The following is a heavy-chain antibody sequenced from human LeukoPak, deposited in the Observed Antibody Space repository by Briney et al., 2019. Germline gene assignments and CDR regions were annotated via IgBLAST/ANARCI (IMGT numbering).Heavy chain of an antibody. V-gene: IGHV3-66*01. CDR1: GFTVTTRH. CDR3: AQGFKDFDY. Sequence: PGGSLTLSCPVSGFTVTTRHMSWVRPAPGKGLEWVSVIYGGGGTYYAGSVKGRFTISRDNSKNTLYLQMNSLRAEDTALYYCAQGFKDFDYWGQGTLVTVSS. J-gene: IGHJ4*02. CDR2: IYGGGGT.